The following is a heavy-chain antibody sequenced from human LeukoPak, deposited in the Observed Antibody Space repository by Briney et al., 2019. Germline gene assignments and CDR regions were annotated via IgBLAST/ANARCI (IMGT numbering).Heavy chain of an antibody. V-gene: IGHV1-8*01. J-gene: IGHJ6*02. D-gene: IGHD2-2*01. CDR2: MNPNSGNT. CDR1: GYTFTSYD. CDR3: ARVVVPAAIYYYYGMDV. Sequence: ASVKVSCKASGYTFTSYDINWVRQATGQGLEWMGWMNPNSGNTGYAQKFQGRVTMTRNTSISTAYMELSSLRSEDTAVYYCARVVVPAAIYYYYGMDVWGQGTTVTVSS.